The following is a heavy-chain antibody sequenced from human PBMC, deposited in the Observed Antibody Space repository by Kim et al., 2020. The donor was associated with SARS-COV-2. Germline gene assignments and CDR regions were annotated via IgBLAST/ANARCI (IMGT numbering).Heavy chain of an antibody. J-gene: IGHJ6*02. V-gene: IGHV1-18*01. CDR3: ARGRVGANYYYYGMDV. Sequence: ASVKVSCKASGYTFTSYGISWMRQAPGQGLEWMGWISAYNGNTNYAQKLQGRVTMTTDTSTSTAYMELRSLRSDDTAVYYCARGRVGANYYYYGMDVWGQGTTVTVSS. CDR2: ISAYNGNT. CDR1: GYTFTSYG. D-gene: IGHD1-26*01.